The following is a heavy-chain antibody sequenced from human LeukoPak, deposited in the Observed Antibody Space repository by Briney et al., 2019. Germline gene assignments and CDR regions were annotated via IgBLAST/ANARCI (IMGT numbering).Heavy chain of an antibody. CDR1: GFTFSSFG. CDR3: AKGVTTHYDFWSGYTNYYGMDV. V-gene: IGHV3-21*04. J-gene: IGHJ6*02. D-gene: IGHD3-3*01. CDR2: ISSSGGYT. Sequence: GGSLRLSCAASGFTFSSFGMNWVRQAPGKGLDWVSSISSSGGYTYYADSVKGRFTISRDNSKNSLYLQMNSLRTEDTALYYCAKGVTTHYDFWSGYTNYYGMDVWGQGTTVTVSS.